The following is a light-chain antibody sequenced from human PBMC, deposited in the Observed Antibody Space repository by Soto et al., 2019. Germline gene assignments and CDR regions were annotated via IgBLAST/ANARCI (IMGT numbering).Light chain of an antibody. Sequence: DIQMTQSPSSLSSSVGDRVTITCRASQTIYSSLNWYQQKPGKAPNLLIYTASTLQSGVPSRFSGSGSGTEFSLTISGLQREAFATYYCQEGYSAPLTFGQGT. J-gene: IGKJ1*01. CDR2: TAS. CDR3: QEGYSAPLT. CDR1: QTIYSS. V-gene: IGKV1-39*01.